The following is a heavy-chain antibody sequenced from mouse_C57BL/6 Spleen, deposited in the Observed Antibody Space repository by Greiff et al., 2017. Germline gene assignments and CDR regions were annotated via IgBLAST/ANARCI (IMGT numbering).Heavy chain of an antibody. D-gene: IGHD4-1*01. J-gene: IGHJ2*01. CDR2: IYPGDGDT. CDR3: ARSAGTYFDY. Sequence: QVQLQQSGPELVKPGASVKLSCKASGYAFSSSWMTWVKQRPGKGLEWIGRIYPGDGDTNYNGKFKGKATLTADKSSSTAYMQLSSLTSEDSAVYFCARSAGTYFDYWGQGTTLTVSS. CDR1: GYAFSSSW. V-gene: IGHV1-82*01.